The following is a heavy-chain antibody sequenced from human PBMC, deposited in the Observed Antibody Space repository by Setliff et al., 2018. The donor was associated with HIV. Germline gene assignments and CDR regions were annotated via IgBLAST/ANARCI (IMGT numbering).Heavy chain of an antibody. Sequence: GGSLRLSCAASGFNFKTYGMTWVRQAPGKGLDWVAHIGSSDNTMYYADSVKGRFTISRDNAKNSLFLQLNSLRAEDAAVYYCARDGAYNIFTGLVAFDYWGQGTLVTVSS. J-gene: IGHJ4*02. CDR3: ARDGAYNIFTGLVAFDY. CDR1: GFNFKTYG. V-gene: IGHV3-48*04. CDR2: IGSSDNTM. D-gene: IGHD3-9*01.